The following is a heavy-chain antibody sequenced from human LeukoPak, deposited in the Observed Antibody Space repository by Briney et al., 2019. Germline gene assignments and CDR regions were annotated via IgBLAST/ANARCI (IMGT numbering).Heavy chain of an antibody. Sequence: GASVKVSCKASGYTFTGHYLHWVRQAPGQGLEWMGWINPNSGGTNYEQKFQGRVTLTGDTSISTAYMELSRLTSDDTAVYYCARDRNLYDSSGIPLDYWGQGTLVTVSS. CDR1: GYTFTGHY. CDR3: ARDRNLYDSSGIPLDY. J-gene: IGHJ4*02. CDR2: INPNSGGT. V-gene: IGHV1-2*02. D-gene: IGHD3-22*01.